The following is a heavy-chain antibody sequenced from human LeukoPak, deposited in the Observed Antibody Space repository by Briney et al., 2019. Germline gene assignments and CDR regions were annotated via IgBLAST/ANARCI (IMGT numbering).Heavy chain of an antibody. CDR3: ARGASEAFDI. CDR1: GFAFSSYS. D-gene: IGHD6-6*01. V-gene: IGHV3-21*01. CDR2: IGSSTKSM. J-gene: IGHJ3*02. Sequence: GGSLRLSCAASGFAFSSYSMNWVRQAPGRGLEWVSSIGSSTKSMYYADSVKGRFVISRDNAKNSLYLQMNSLRAEDTAVYYRARGASEAFDIWGQGTTVTVSS.